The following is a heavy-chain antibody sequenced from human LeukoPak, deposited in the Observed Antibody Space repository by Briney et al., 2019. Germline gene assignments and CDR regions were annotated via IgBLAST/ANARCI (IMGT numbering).Heavy chain of an antibody. CDR3: AKTGILTGYYES. CDR2: ISGSGGST. V-gene: IGHV3-23*01. Sequence: PGGSLRLSCAASGFTFSSYAMCWVRQAPGKGLEWVSAISGSGGSTYYADSEKGRFTISRDNSKNTLYLQMNSLRAEDTAVYYCAKTGILTGYYESWGQGTLVTVSS. CDR1: GFTFSSYA. J-gene: IGHJ5*02. D-gene: IGHD3-9*01.